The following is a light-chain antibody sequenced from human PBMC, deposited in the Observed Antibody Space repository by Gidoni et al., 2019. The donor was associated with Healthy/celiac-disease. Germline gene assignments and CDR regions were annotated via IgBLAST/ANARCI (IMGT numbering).Light chain of an antibody. Sequence: DIQMTQSPSTLSASVGDIVTITCWASQSISSWLAWYQQKPGKAPKLLIYKSSSLESGVTSRFSGSGSETEFTITISSLQPDDFETYYCQQYNSWTFGQGTKLEIK. J-gene: IGKJ2*01. V-gene: IGKV1-5*03. CDR2: KSS. CDR1: QSISSW. CDR3: QQYNSWT.